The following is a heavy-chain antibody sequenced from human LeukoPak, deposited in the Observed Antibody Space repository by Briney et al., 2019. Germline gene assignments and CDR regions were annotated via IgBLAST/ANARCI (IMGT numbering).Heavy chain of an antibody. CDR1: GYTFTGYY. Sequence: ASVKVSCKASGYTFTGYYIHWVRQAPGQGLECMGWINPNSGGTNYAQKFQGRVTMTRDTSISTAYMELSRLRSDDTAVYYCARDYLGSGYFDYWGQGTLVTVSS. D-gene: IGHD2-8*02. J-gene: IGHJ4*02. CDR2: INPNSGGT. CDR3: ARDYLGSGYFDY. V-gene: IGHV1-2*02.